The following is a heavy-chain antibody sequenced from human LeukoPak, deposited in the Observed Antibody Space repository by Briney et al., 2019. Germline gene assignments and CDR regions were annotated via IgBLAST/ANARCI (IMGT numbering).Heavy chain of an antibody. D-gene: IGHD6-13*01. CDR1: GFSLSTSGVG. V-gene: IGHV2-5*02. J-gene: IGHJ4*02. Sequence: SGPTLVKPTQTLTLTCTFSGFSLSTSGVGVGWIRQPPGKALEWLALTYWDDDKRYSPSLKSRLTITKDTSKNQVVLTMTNMDPVDTATYYCPLRRSSRYYFDYWGQGILVTVSS. CDR2: TYWDDDK. CDR3: PLRRSSRYYFDY.